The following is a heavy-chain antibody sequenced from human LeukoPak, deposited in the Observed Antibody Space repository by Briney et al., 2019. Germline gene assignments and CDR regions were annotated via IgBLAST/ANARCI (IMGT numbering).Heavy chain of an antibody. CDR2: ISYDGSNK. CDR3: AKGGSGIFGY. Sequence: PGGSLTLSCAASGFTFSSYGMHWARQAPGRGLEWVAVISYDGSNKYYAHSVTGRFTISRDNSKNTLYLQMNSLRAEDTAVYYCAKGGSGIFGYWGQGTLVTVSS. CDR1: GFTFSSYG. J-gene: IGHJ4*02. D-gene: IGHD1-14*01. V-gene: IGHV3-30*18.